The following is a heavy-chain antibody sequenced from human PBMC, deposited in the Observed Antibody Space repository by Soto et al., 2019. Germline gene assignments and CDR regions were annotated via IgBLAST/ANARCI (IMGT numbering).Heavy chain of an antibody. D-gene: IGHD3-10*02. V-gene: IGHV1-69*13. CDR1: GGTFSSYA. J-gene: IGHJ5*02. Sequence: SVKVSCKASGGTFSSYAISWVRQAPGQGLEWMGGIIPIFGTANYAQKFQGRVTITADESKSTAYMELSSLRSEDTAVYYCAKCRNHHMFTAQGGFDPWGQGTMVTVSS. CDR2: IIPIFGTA. CDR3: AKCRNHHMFTAQGGFDP.